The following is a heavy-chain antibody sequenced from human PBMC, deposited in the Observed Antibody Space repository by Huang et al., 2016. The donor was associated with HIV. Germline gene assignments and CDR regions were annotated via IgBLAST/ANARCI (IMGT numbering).Heavy chain of an antibody. CDR3: ARAKDTWDAYDI. CDR1: GFPFNNHA. D-gene: IGHD5-18*01. V-gene: IGHV3-30-3*01. CDR2: ISNDGSNN. J-gene: IGHJ3*02. Sequence: QVQLVESGGGVVQPGRSLRLSCAASGFPFNNHAMHWVRQATGKGLDWVAVISNDGSNNYDADSVKGRFTISRDSSKSTLFLHMTSLRTEDTAVYYCARAKDTWDAYDIWGQGTMVIASS.